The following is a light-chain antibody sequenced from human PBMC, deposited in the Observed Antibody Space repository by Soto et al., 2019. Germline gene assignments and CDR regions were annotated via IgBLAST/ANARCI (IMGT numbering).Light chain of an antibody. J-gene: IGKJ1*01. CDR3: QHYETWPPMT. Sequence: VVMSQSPATLSASSGVTTTLSCRAIQNINDNLAWYQQKPGQAPRLLIYHASTRSTGTPARFSGSGSGTDFTLTISSLQSEDFAVYYCQHYETWPPMTFGQGTKVDIK. V-gene: IGKV3-15*01. CDR2: HAS. CDR1: QNINDN.